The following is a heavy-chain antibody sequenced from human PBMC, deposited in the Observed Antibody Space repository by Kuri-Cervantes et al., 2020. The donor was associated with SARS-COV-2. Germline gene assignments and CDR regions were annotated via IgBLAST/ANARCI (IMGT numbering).Heavy chain of an antibody. CDR2: NYHSGNT. Sequence: GSLRLSCTVSGDSVSSGNYYWSWIRQPPGKGLEWIGYNYHSGNTNYNPSLKSRVTISVDTSKNQFSLKLSSVTAADTAVYYCAHIVPKTMEFDYWGQGTLVTVSS. V-gene: IGHV4-61*01. J-gene: IGHJ4*02. CDR1: GDSVSSGNYY. CDR3: AHIVPKTMEFDY. D-gene: IGHD3-10*01.